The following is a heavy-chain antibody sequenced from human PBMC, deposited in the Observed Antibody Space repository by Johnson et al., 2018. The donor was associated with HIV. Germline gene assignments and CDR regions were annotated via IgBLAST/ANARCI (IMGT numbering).Heavy chain of an antibody. D-gene: IGHD5-24*01. CDR3: AREMAWEDAFDI. Sequence: QVQLVESGGDLVQPGGSLRLSCAASGFTFSDYYMTWIRQAPGKGLEWVSYITSSGTSYCADSVKGRFTISRDNSKNTLYLQMNSLRAEDTAVYYCAREMAWEDAFDIWGQGTMVTVSS. J-gene: IGHJ3*02. CDR1: GFTFSDYY. V-gene: IGHV3-11*04. CDR2: ITSSGTS.